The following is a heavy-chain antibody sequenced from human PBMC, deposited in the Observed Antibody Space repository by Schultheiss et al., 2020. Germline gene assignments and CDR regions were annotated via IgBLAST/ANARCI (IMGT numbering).Heavy chain of an antibody. D-gene: IGHD2-2*01. Sequence: GGSLRLSCAASGFTFSNYAMSWFRQAPGKGLEWVSAISGSGGSTYYADSVKGRFTITRENAKNSLYLQMNSLRAGDTAVYYCARGYCSSTSYQRGVNYYYGMDDWGQGTTVTVSS. CDR2: ISGSGGST. V-gene: IGHV3-23*01. CDR1: GFTFSNYA. J-gene: IGHJ6*02. CDR3: ARGYCSSTSYQRGVNYYYGMDD.